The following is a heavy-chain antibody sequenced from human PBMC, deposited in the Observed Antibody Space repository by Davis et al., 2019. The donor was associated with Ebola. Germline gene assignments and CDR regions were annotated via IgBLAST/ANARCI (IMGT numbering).Heavy chain of an antibody. CDR1: GFTFSRYS. J-gene: IGHJ6*02. Sequence: PGGSLRLSCAASGFTFSRYSMNWVRQAPGKGLEWVSSISNDSIYIYYADSVKGRFTISRDNAKNSLYLQMNSLRPEDTAVYYCARDLGRITMSGVVPNWYFYDMDVWGQGTTVTVSS. V-gene: IGHV3-21*01. CDR2: ISNDSIYI. CDR3: ARDLGRITMSGVVPNWYFYDMDV. D-gene: IGHD3-3*01.